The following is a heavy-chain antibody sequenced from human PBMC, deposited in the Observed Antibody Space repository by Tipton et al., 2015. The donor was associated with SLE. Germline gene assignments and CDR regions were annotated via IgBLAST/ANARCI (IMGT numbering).Heavy chain of an antibody. D-gene: IGHD6-13*01. CDR1: GGSISSYY. CDR3: ARSLAAAGTGYYYYGMDV. J-gene: IGHJ6*02. V-gene: IGHV4-59*01. Sequence: LRLSCTVSGGSISSYYWSWIRQPPGKGLEWIGYIYYSGSTNYNPSLKSRVTISVDTSKNQFSLKLSSVTAADTAVYYCARSLAAAGTGYYYYGMDVWGQRTTVTVSS. CDR2: IYYSGST.